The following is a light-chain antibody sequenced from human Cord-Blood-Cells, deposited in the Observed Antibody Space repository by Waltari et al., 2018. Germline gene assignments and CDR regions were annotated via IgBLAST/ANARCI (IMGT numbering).Light chain of an antibody. CDR3: QQSYSTPPYT. Sequence: DIQMTQSPSSLSASVGERVTITCRASQSISSYLNWYQQKPGKAPKLLIYAASSLQSGVPSRFSGSGSGTDFTLTINSLQPEDFATYYCQQSYSTPPYTFGQGTKLEIK. CDR1: QSISSY. V-gene: IGKV1-39*01. CDR2: AAS. J-gene: IGKJ2*01.